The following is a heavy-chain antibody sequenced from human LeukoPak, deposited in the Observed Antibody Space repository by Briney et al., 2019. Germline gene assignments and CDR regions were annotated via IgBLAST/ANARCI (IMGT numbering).Heavy chain of an antibody. J-gene: IGHJ6*02. CDR1: GGSISSYY. CDR2: TYYSGST. CDR3: ASGGSGSSGFVYYYGMDV. V-gene: IGHV4-59*01. D-gene: IGHD3-10*01. Sequence: SETLSLTCTVSGGSISSYYWSWIRQPPGKGLEWIGYTYYSGSTNYNPSLKSRVTISVDTSKNQFSLKLSSVTAADTAVYYCASGGSGSSGFVYYYGMDVWGQGTTVTVSS.